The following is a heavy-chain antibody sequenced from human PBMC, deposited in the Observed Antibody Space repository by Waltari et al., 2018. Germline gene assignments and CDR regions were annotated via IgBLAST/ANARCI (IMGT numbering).Heavy chain of an antibody. D-gene: IGHD4-17*01. J-gene: IGHJ4*02. CDR2: IYTSGST. CDR3: ARADGDYHFDY. V-gene: IGHV4-61*09. Sequence: QVQLQESGPGLVKPSQTLSLTCTVSGGSISSGSYYWSWIRQPAGKGLEWIGYIYTSGSTNYNPSLKSRVTISVDTSKNQFSLKLSSVTAADTAVYYCARADGDYHFDYWGQGTLVTVSS. CDR1: GGSISSGSYY.